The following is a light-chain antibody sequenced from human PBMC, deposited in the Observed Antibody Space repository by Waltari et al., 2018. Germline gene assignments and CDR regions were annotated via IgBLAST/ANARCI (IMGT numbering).Light chain of an antibody. CDR1: AIGNQG. J-gene: IGLJ2*01. Sequence: SYVLTQPPSVSVAPGKTASITCGGSAIGNQGVNWYQQRPGQAPVLVVYDDRDRPPRIPERFSGAISGNVATLTVSRVEAEDEADYSCQVWHSSRDLLLIGGGTKLTVL. CDR2: DDR. CDR3: QVWHSSRDLLL. V-gene: IGLV3-21*03.